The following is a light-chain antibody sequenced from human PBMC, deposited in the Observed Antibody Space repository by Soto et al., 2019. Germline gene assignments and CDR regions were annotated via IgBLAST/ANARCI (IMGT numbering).Light chain of an antibody. V-gene: IGKV1-13*02. CDR1: QGISRA. CDR3: QQFNTYPLT. Sequence: AIQLTQSPSSLSASVGDRVTITCRASQGISRALAWYQQKPGRAPKLLIYDASSLESGVPSGFSGSGSGTDFTPTISSLQPEDFATYYCQQFNTYPLTFGQGTRLEIK. CDR2: DAS. J-gene: IGKJ5*01.